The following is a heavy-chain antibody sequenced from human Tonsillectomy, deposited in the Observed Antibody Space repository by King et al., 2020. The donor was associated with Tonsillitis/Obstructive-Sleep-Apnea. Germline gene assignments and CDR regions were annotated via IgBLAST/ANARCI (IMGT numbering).Heavy chain of an antibody. CDR2: IYYSGST. CDR1: GGFISSYH. J-gene: IGHJ3*02. CDR3: ARDMVLEAGGDAFDI. Sequence: VQLQESGPGLVKPSETLSLTCTVSGGFISSYHWSWIRQPPGKGLEWIGCIYYSGSTNYNPSLKSRVTISVDTSKNQFSLKLSSVTAADTAVYYCARDMVLEAGGDAFDIWGQGTMVTVSS. V-gene: IGHV4-59*01. D-gene: IGHD2-8*01.